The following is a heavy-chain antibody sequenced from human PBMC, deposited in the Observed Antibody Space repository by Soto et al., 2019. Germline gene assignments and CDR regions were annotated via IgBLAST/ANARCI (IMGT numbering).Heavy chain of an antibody. D-gene: IGHD1-26*01. CDR2: ISSSSTYI. V-gene: IGHV3-21*01. CDR3: ARDQVGPLYYYYYGMDV. J-gene: IGHJ6*02. Sequence: PXESLRLSCAASGFTFRTYSMTWVRQAPGKGLEWVSSISSSSTYIYYADSVKGRFTISRDNAKNTLYLQMTRLRAEDTAVYYCARDQVGPLYYYYYGMDVWGQGTTVTVSS. CDR1: GFTFRTYS.